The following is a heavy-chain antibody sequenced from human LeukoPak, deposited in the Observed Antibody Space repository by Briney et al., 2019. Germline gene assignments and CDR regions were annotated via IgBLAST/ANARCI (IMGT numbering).Heavy chain of an antibody. J-gene: IGHJ5*02. CDR1: GFTFGNYA. CDR3: AKGPYGDYVAYWFDP. D-gene: IGHD4-17*01. CDR2: ISGDGDYI. V-gene: IGHV3-43*02. Sequence: GGSLRLSCAASGFTFGNYAMHWVRLAPGKGLEWVSLISGDGDYIYYADSVKGRFTISRDNSKNTLYLQMNSLRAEDTAVYYCAKGPYGDYVAYWFDPWGQGTLVTVSS.